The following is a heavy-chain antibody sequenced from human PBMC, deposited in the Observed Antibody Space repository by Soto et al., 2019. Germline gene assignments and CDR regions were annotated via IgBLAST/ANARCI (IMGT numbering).Heavy chain of an antibody. CDR2: IIPIFGTA. D-gene: IGHD2-2*03. Sequence: QVQLVQSGAEVKKPGSSVKVSCKASGGTFSSYAISWVRQAPGQGLEWMGGIIPIFGTANYAQKFQGRVTITADESTSTAYMELSRLRSEDTAVYYCARDKRSGYCSSTSCSYYYYGMDVWGQGTTVTVSS. J-gene: IGHJ6*02. CDR1: GGTFSSYA. V-gene: IGHV1-69*01. CDR3: ARDKRSGYCSSTSCSYYYYGMDV.